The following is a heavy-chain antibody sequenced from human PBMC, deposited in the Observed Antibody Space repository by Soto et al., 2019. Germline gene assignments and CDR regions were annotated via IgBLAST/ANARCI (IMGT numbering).Heavy chain of an antibody. J-gene: IGHJ6*02. CDR2: ISSSSSTI. Sequence: GGSLRLSCAASGFTFSSYSMNWVRQAPGKGLERVSYISSSSSTIYYADSVKGRFTISRDNAKNSLYLQMNSLRDEDTAVYYCASGIAVAADYYYYGMDVWGQGTTVTVSS. D-gene: IGHD6-19*01. V-gene: IGHV3-48*02. CDR1: GFTFSSYS. CDR3: ASGIAVAADYYYYGMDV.